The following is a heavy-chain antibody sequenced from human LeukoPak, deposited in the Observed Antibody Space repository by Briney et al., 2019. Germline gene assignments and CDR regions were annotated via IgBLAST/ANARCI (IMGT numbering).Heavy chain of an antibody. CDR2: INPSAGST. CDR1: GYTFTSYY. CDR3: ARDNGSGPY. J-gene: IGHJ4*02. D-gene: IGHD3-10*01. V-gene: IGHV1-46*01. Sequence: VASVKVSCKASGYTFTSYYLHWVRQAPGQGLEWMGIINPSAGSTSYAQKFQGRVTIAADESTSTAYMELSSLRSEDTAVYYCARDNGSGPYWGQGTLVTVSS.